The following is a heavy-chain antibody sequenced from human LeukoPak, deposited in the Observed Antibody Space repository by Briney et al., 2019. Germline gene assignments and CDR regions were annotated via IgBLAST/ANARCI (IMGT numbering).Heavy chain of an antibody. D-gene: IGHD6-13*01. CDR1: GFTFSSYA. Sequence: GGSLRLSCAASGFTFSSYAMHWVRQAPGKGLEWVAVISYDGSNKYYADSVKGRFTISRDNSKNTLYLQMNSLRAEDTAVYDCARAPSRIAAAGTSGADYWGQGTLVTVSS. J-gene: IGHJ4*02. V-gene: IGHV3-30*04. CDR3: ARAPSRIAAAGTSGADY. CDR2: ISYDGSNK.